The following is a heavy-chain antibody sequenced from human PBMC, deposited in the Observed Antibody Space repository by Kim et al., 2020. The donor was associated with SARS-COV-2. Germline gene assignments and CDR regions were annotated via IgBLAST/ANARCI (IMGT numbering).Heavy chain of an antibody. CDR2: ISGSGGST. D-gene: IGHD3-22*01. Sequence: GGSLRLSCAASGFTFSSYAMSWVRQAPGKGLEWVAAISGSGGSTYYADSVKGRFTISRENSKNTLYLQMNSLRAEDTAVYYCAKIPYYDSSCYYFDYWGQGTMVTVSS. CDR3: AKIPYYDSSCYYFDY. CDR1: GFTFSSYA. J-gene: IGHJ4*02. V-gene: IGHV3-23*01.